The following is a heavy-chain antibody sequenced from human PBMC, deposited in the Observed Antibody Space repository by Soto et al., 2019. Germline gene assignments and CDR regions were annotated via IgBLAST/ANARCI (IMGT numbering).Heavy chain of an antibody. CDR1: GGTFSSSTR. V-gene: IGHV4-4*02. CDR3: ARGDYDDSSGFALPGDY. J-gene: IGHJ4*02. Sequence: PSETLTLTCAASGGTFSSSTRSRCVRQPAGKGLEWIGEIYHSGSTNYNPSLKSRVTISVDKSKNQFSLKLSSVTAADTAVYYCARGDYDDSSGFALPGDYWGQGTLVTVS. CDR2: IYHSGST. D-gene: IGHD3-22*01.